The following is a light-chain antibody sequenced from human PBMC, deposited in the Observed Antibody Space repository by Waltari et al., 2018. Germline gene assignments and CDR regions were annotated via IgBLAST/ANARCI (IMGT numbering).Light chain of an antibody. V-gene: IGLV1-47*01. Sequence: QSVLTQPPSASGTPGPRVTIACSGSSPNLGRKPESWYQHLPGTAPKPLIYRNSQRPSGVPDRLSGSKSGTSASLAMSGLRSEDEADYYCAAWDNSLSAWVFGGGTKLTVL. CDR2: RNS. CDR3: AAWDNSLSAWV. J-gene: IGLJ3*02. CDR1: SPNLGRKP.